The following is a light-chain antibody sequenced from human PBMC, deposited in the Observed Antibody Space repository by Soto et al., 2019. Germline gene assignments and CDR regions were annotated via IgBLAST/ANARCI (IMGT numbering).Light chain of an antibody. V-gene: IGLV2-8*01. CDR2: EVN. Sequence: QSALTQPPSASGSPGQSVTISCAGTSSDVGGYDYVSWYQQHPSKAPKLIIYEVNKRPSGVPDRFSGSKSANTASLTVSGLQAEDEADYYCSSYAGSNNLRMFGGGTKLTVL. CDR3: SSYAGSNNLRM. J-gene: IGLJ3*02. CDR1: SSDVGGYDY.